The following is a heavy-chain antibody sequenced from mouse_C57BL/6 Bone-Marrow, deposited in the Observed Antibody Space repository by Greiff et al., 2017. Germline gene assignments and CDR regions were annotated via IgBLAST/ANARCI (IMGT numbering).Heavy chain of an antibody. D-gene: IGHD1-1*01. Sequence: QVQLQQSGAELVKPGASVKISCKASGYTFTDYYINWVKQRPGQGLEWIGKIGPGSGSTYYNEKFKGKATLTADKSSSTAYMQLSSLTSEDSAVYFCARKDYYYYYGSSYAMDYWGQGTSVTVSS. V-gene: IGHV1-77*01. CDR2: IGPGSGST. CDR1: GYTFTDYY. CDR3: ARKDYYYYYGSSYAMDY. J-gene: IGHJ4*01.